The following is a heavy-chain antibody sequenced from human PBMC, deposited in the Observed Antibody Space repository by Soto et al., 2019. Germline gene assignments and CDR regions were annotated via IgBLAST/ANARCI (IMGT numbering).Heavy chain of an antibody. CDR1: GGTFSNHA. CDR2: IVPIFGTA. CDR3: ARWAGYCTSASCYTPLDY. J-gene: IGHJ4*02. D-gene: IGHD2-2*02. Sequence: QVQLVQSGAEVKKPGSSVKVSCKASGGTFSNHAINWVRQAPGQGLEWMGGIVPIFGTANYAQKFQGRVTITADESTGTAYMELSSLRSEDTALYYCARWAGYCTSASCYTPLDYWGPGTLVTVSS. V-gene: IGHV1-69*01.